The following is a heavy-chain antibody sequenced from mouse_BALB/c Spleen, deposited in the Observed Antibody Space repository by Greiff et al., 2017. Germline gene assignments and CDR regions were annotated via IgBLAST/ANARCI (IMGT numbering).Heavy chain of an antibody. CDR1: GFTFSSYA. V-gene: IGHV5-6-5*01. CDR2: ISSGGST. Sequence: EVKLVESGGGLVKPGGSLKLSCAASGFTFSSYAMSWVRQTPEKRLEWVASISSGGSTYYPDSVKGRFTISRDNARNILYLQMSSLRSEDTAMYYCARGGGYYDFDYWGQGTTLTVSS. D-gene: IGHD2-3*01. CDR3: ARGGGYYDFDY. J-gene: IGHJ2*01.